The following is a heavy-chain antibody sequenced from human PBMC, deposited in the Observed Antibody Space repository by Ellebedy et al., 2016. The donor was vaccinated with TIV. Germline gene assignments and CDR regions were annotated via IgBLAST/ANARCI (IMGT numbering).Heavy chain of an antibody. V-gene: IGHV4-61*01. Sequence: SETLSLTXTVSGGSVSSGSYYWSWIRQPPGKGLEWIGYIYYSGSTNYNPSLNSRVTISVDKSKNQFSLKLSSVTAADTAVYYCAREEWVVPAHWFDPWGQGTLVTVSS. CDR1: GGSVSSGSYY. D-gene: IGHD2-2*01. CDR2: IYYSGST. CDR3: AREEWVVPAHWFDP. J-gene: IGHJ5*02.